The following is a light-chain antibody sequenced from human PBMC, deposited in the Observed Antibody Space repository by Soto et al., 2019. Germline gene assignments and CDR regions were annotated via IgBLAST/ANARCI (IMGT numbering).Light chain of an antibody. J-gene: IGKJ1*01. Sequence: EIVWTQSPGTLSLSPGERATLSCRASQSVSSSYLAWYQQKPGQAPRLLIYGASSRATGIPDRFSGSRSGTDSTLPISSLDPEGVEVYYCQQYGSSQWKXGQGTKV. V-gene: IGKV3-20*01. CDR3: QQYGSSQWK. CDR2: GAS. CDR1: QSVSSSY.